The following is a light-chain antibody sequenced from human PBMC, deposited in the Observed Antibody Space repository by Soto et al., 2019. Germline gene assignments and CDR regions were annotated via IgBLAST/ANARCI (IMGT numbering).Light chain of an antibody. Sequence: IVLTQSPATLSLSPGERATLSCRASQSVDSHLAWYQQKPGQVPRLLIYDVSKRATGTPARFSGSGSGTEFTLTISRLQSEDFAVYYCQEYSRWPSRTFGPGTKVDIK. CDR2: DVS. CDR3: QEYSRWPSRT. V-gene: IGKV3-11*01. J-gene: IGKJ1*01. CDR1: QSVDSH.